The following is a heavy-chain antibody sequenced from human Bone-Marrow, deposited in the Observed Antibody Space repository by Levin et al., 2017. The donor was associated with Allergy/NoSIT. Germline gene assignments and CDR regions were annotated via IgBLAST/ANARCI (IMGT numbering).Heavy chain of an antibody. CDR1: GASMTTRDW. CDR2: INHSGST. CDR3: ARRTVVAWPFDV. Sequence: PSETLSLTCTVSGASMTTRDWWNWVRQPPETGLEWIGEINHSGSTVYNPSFRSRVTISLDTSKNEFSLTLTSMTDADSAVYFCARRTVVAWPFDVWGRGTRVPVS. D-gene: IGHD4-23*01. V-gene: IGHV4-4*02. J-gene: IGHJ3*01.